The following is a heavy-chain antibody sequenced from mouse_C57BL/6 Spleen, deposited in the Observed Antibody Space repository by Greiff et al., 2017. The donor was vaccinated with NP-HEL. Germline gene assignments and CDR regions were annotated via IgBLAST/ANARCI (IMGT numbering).Heavy chain of an antibody. CDR3: TPLRRFDD. CDR1: GFNIKDDY. Sequence: EVQLQESGAELVRPGASVKLSCTASGFNIKDDYMHWVKQRPEQGLEWIGWIDPENGDTEYASKFQGKATITADPSSNTAYLQLSSLTSEDTAVYYCTPLRRFDDWGQGTTLTVSS. D-gene: IGHD2-12*01. J-gene: IGHJ2*01. V-gene: IGHV14-4*01. CDR2: IDPENGDT.